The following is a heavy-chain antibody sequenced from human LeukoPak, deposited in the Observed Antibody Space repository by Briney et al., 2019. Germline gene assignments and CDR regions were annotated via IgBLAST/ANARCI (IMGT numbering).Heavy chain of an antibody. V-gene: IGHV3-23*01. D-gene: IGHD3-16*01. J-gene: IGHJ4*02. CDR3: AKDRARGGATDFDY. CDR1: GFIFTNYF. CDR2: ISGGGDST. Sequence: GGSLRLSCAASGFIFTNYFMSWVRQAPGKRLEWVSAISGGGDSTYYADSVKGRFTISRDTSKNTLYLQMNSLRAEDTAVYYCAKDRARGGATDFDYWGQGALVTVSS.